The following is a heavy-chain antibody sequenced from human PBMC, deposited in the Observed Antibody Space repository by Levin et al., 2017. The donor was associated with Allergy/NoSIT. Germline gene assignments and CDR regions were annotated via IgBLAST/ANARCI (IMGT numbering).Heavy chain of an antibody. CDR1: GGSFSGYY. J-gene: IGHJ4*02. CDR2: INHSGST. Sequence: SETLSLTCAVYGGSFSGYYWSWIRQPPGKGLEWIGEINHSGSTNYNPSLKSRVTISVDTSKNQFSLKLSSVTAADTAVYYCARAYHSLILEMATKTEHFDYWGQGTLVTVSS. V-gene: IGHV4-34*01. D-gene: IGHD5-24*01. CDR3: ARAYHSLILEMATKTEHFDY.